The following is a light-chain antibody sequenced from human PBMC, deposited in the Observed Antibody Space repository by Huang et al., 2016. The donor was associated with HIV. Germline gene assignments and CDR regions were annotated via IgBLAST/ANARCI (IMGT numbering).Light chain of an antibody. V-gene: IGKV3-20*01. CDR2: GAS. CDR3: QQYGSSPVT. J-gene: IGKJ4*01. CDR1: QSDSSKY. Sequence: EIVLTQSPGTLSLSPGERATLSCRASQSDSSKYLAWYQQKPGQAPRLLIYGASSRATGIPDRFSGSGSGTDFTLTISRLEPEDFAVYYCQQYGSSPVTFGGGTKVEIK.